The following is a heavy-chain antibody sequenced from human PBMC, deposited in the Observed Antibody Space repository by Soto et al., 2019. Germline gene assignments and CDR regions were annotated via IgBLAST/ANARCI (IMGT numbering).Heavy chain of an antibody. J-gene: IGHJ3*02. V-gene: IGHV1-18*01. CDR2: ISAYNGNT. Sequence: GASVKVSCKASGYTFTSYGISWVRQAPGQGLEWMGWISAYNGNTNYAQKLQGRVTMTTDTSTSTAYMELRSLRSDDTAVYYCAKDYLGIHNGAFDIWGQGTVVTVSS. D-gene: IGHD1-1*01. CDR1: GYTFTSYG. CDR3: AKDYLGIHNGAFDI.